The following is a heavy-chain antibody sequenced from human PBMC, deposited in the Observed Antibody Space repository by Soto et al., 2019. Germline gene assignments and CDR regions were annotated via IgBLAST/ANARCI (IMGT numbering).Heavy chain of an antibody. CDR3: ARGNYYDSSGREP. CDR2: ITHTGST. J-gene: IGHJ4*02. V-gene: IGHV4-34*01. Sequence: SETLSLTCAVYGGSFSGYYWSWIRQPPGKGLGWIGEITHTGSTNYNPSLKSRVTISVDTSKNQLSLKLSSVTAADTAVYYCARGNYYDSSGREPWGQGTLVTVSS. CDR1: GGSFSGYY. D-gene: IGHD3-22*01.